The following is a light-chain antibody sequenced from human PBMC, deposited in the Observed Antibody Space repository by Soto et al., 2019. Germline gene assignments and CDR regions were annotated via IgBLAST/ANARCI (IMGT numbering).Light chain of an antibody. CDR1: QSVSSSD. CDR2: CAS. V-gene: IGKV3-20*01. J-gene: IGKJ1*01. CDR3: QQYGRSWST. Sequence: EIVLTQSPGTLSLSPGERATLSCRTSQSVSSSDLAWYQQNPGQAPRLLIYCASSRATGIVNRFSGSGSGTNFTLTIRRLEHEDFAVYYCQQYGRSWSTFGQGAKGEFK.